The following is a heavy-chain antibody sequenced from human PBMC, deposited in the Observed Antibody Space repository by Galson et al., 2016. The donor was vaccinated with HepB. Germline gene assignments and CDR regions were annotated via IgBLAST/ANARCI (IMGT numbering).Heavy chain of an antibody. J-gene: IGHJ4*02. CDR3: ARGGGGRQLDPYYFDY. D-gene: IGHD6-13*01. Sequence: SLRLSCAASGFTFSPYAMHWVRQAPGKGLEWAAVISFDGNNKYYADSVKGRFTISRDNSKNTLYLQMNILRPEDTADYYCARGGGGRQLDPYYFDYWGQGTLVTVSS. CDR2: ISFDGNNK. CDR1: GFTFSPYA. V-gene: IGHV3-30*04.